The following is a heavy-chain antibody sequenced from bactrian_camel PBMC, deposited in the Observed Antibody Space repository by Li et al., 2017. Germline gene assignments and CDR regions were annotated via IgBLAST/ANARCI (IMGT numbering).Heavy chain of an antibody. CDR1: ENRNIIS. Sequence: HVQLVESGGGSVQAGGSLRLSCAASENRNIISMGWFRQGPGKEREGIAGFYTGDGRPIYADSVKGRFTISLDVAKNTLYLQMNSLKPEDTTIYYCAADERSGDSWSVWWHL. V-gene: IGHV3S54*01. CDR2: FYTGDGRP. D-gene: IGHD7*01.